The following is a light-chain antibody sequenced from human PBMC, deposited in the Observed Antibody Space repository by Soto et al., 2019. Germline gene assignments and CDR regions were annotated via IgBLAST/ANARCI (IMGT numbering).Light chain of an antibody. J-gene: IGKJ1*01. Sequence: EIRMPHSPATLLVSLSDRVTITCRASQSISSWLAWYQQKPGKAPKLLIYKASSLESGVPSRFSGSGSGTEFTLTISSLKPDDFASYYCQQYNRYWTFGQGTTVDI. CDR2: KAS. V-gene: IGKV1-5*03. CDR3: QQYNRYWT. CDR1: QSISSW.